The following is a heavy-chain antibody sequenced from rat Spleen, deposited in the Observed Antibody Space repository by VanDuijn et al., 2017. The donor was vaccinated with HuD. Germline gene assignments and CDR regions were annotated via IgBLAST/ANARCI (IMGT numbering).Heavy chain of an antibody. J-gene: IGHJ2*01. V-gene: IGHV5-31*01. D-gene: IGHD1-12*01. Sequence: EVQLVESGGGLLQPGRSLKLSCITSGFTFNYYWMTWIRQAPGKGLERVASITNASGGTHYPDSVKGRFTISRDIAKSTLYLQMNDLRSEDTATYYCTRGTYYRHWGQGVMVTVSS. CDR3: TRGTYYRH. CDR1: GFTFNYYW. CDR2: ITNASGGT.